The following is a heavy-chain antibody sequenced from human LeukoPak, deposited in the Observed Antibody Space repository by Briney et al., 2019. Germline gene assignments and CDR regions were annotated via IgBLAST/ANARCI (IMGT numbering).Heavy chain of an antibody. V-gene: IGHV4-34*01. CDR2: INHSGST. CDR1: GGSFSGYY. J-gene: IGHJ5*02. Sequence: SETLSLTCAVYGGSFSGYYWSLIRQPAGKGLEWIGEINHSGSTNYNPSLKSRVTISVDTSKNQFSLKLSSVTAADTAVYYCARGPTSVAGTRSWFDPWGQGTLVTVSS. D-gene: IGHD6-19*01. CDR3: ARGPTSVAGTRSWFDP.